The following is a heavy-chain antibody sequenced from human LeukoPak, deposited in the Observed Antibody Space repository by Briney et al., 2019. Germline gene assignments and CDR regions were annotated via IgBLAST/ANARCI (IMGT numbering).Heavy chain of an antibody. Sequence: PSETLSLTCTVSGYSISNNYYWDWIRQPPGKGLEWIGSIYHSGSTNYNPSLKSRVTISVDTSKNQFSLKLSSVTAADTAVYYCARSRGLRWGMRVFDIWGQGTMVTVSS. V-gene: IGHV4-38-2*02. J-gene: IGHJ3*02. CDR3: ARSRGLRWGMRVFDI. D-gene: IGHD4-23*01. CDR2: IYHSGST. CDR1: GYSISNNYY.